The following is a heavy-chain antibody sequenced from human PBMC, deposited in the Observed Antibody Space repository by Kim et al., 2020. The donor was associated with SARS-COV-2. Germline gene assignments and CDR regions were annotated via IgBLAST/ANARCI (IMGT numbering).Heavy chain of an antibody. CDR3: AKDFGGSGSYFYFDY. D-gene: IGHD3-10*01. Sequence: ESVQGRLTISRDDSETTLFLQMNSLRAEDTALYYCAKDFGGSGSYFYFDYWGQGTLLTVSS. V-gene: IGHV3-23*01. J-gene: IGHJ4*02.